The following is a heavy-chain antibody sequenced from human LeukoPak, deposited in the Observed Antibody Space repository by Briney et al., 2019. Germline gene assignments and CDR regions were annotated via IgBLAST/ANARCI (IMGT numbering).Heavy chain of an antibody. CDR2: ISGSGGST. D-gene: IGHD5-18*01. Sequence: GGSLRLSCAASGFPFSSYAMGWVRQAPGKGLDWVSTISGSGGSTYYADSVKGRFTISRHNSKNTLYLQMNSLRAEDTAVYYCARDPVDTAHNYYGMDVWGQGTTVTVSS. CDR1: GFPFSSYA. V-gene: IGHV3-23*01. J-gene: IGHJ6*02. CDR3: ARDPVDTAHNYYGMDV.